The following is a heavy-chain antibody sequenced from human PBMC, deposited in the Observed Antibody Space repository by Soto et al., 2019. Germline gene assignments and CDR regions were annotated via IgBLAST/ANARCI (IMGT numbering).Heavy chain of an antibody. CDR2: ISYDGRNK. D-gene: IGHD6-13*01. Sequence: GGSLRLSCAASGFTFSSNVMHWVRQAPGKGLEWVAVISYDGRNKYYADSVKGRFTTSRDNSKNTLSLQMNSLRDEDTAVYYCAKGEPAGTSHHYCFHYGMDVWGQGTTVTVSS. J-gene: IGHJ6*02. V-gene: IGHV3-30*18. CDR3: AKGEPAGTSHHYCFHYGMDV. CDR1: GFTFSSNV.